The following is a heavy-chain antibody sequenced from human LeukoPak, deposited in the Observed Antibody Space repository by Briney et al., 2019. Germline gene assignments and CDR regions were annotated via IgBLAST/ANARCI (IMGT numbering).Heavy chain of an antibody. CDR1: GDSVSSDSAA. V-gene: IGHV6-1*01. J-gene: IGHJ4*02. CDR2: TYYRSRWHN. Sequence: SQTLSLTCAISGDSVSSDSAAWNWIRQSPSRGLEWLGRTYYRSRWHNDYAMSVKSRITINPDTSKNQFSLHLSSVTPEDTAVYYCARDSGSGDDFLDSWGQGTLVTVSS. D-gene: IGHD5-12*01. CDR3: ARDSGSGDDFLDS.